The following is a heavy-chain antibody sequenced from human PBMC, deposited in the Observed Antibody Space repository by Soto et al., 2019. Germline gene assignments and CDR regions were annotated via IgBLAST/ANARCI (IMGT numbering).Heavy chain of an antibody. J-gene: IGHJ4*02. CDR1: GFTFSSYG. Sequence: QVQLVESGGGVVQPGRSLRLSCAASGFTFSSYGMHWVRQAPGKGLEWVAVISYDGSNKYYADSVKDRFTISRDNSKNTLYLQMNSLRAEDTAVYYCAKDAGSGSRAGDSDYWGQGTLVSVSS. V-gene: IGHV3-30*18. CDR2: ISYDGSNK. D-gene: IGHD1-26*01. CDR3: AKDAGSGSRAGDSDY.